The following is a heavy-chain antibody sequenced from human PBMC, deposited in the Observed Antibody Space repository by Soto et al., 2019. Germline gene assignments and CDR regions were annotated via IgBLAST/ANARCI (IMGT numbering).Heavy chain of an antibody. CDR2: ISSRGGST. CDR1: GFTFSSYA. V-gene: IGHV3-23*01. CDR3: AKALTACDGGTCYSIEY. J-gene: IGHJ4*02. Sequence: EVQLLESGGGLVEPGGSLRLSCAASGFTFSSYAMSWVRQAPGKGLEWVSTISSRGGSTYYADSVKGRFTISRDNSKNTLYLQMNSLRAEDTAVYYCAKALTACDGGTCYSIEYWGQGALVPVSS. D-gene: IGHD2-15*01.